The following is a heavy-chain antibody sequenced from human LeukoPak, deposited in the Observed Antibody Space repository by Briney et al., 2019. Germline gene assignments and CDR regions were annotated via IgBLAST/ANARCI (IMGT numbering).Heavy chain of an antibody. Sequence: PGGSLRLSCTASGFTFSSYWMNWVRQAPGTGLEWVANINQDGTTKYYLDSVKGRFTISRDNSKNTLYLQMNSLRAEDTAVYYCARDRVPFTKVRGVMAPRIKTGLDYWGQGTLVTVSS. CDR1: GFTFSSYW. V-gene: IGHV3-7*01. CDR3: ARDRVPFTKVRGVMAPRIKTGLDY. CDR2: INQDGTTK. J-gene: IGHJ4*02. D-gene: IGHD3-10*01.